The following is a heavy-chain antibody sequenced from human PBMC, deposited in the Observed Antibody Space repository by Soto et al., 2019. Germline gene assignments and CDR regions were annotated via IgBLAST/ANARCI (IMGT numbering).Heavy chain of an antibody. J-gene: IGHJ5*02. CDR3: ARRSGGARGWFDP. D-gene: IGHD1-26*01. CDR1: GGSISSYY. V-gene: IGHV4-59*08. Sequence: PSETLSLTCTVSGGSISSYYWSWIRQPPGKGLKWIGYIYYSGSTNYNPSLKSRVTISVETSKNQFSLKLSSVTAADTAVYYCARRSGGARGWFDPWGQGTLVTVSS. CDR2: IYYSGST.